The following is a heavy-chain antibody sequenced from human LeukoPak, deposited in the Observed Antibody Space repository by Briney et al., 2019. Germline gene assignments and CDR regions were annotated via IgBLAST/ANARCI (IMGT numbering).Heavy chain of an antibody. CDR2: ITNRGDTV. Sequence: GGSLRLSCAASGFTFSDYYMTWVRQAPGKGLEWLSYITNRGDTVFYADSVKGRFTVSRDNAKRSLYLQMNSLRAEDTAVYYCAREFLDCSSTSCYTDVYYYYGMDVWGQGTTVTVSS. CDR3: AREFLDCSSTSCYTDVYYYYGMDV. V-gene: IGHV3-11*04. J-gene: IGHJ6*02. D-gene: IGHD2-2*02. CDR1: GFTFSDYY.